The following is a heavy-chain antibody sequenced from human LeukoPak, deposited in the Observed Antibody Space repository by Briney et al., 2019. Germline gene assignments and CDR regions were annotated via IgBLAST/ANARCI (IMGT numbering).Heavy chain of an antibody. CDR3: AKESRNNSGYYRDY. CDR1: GFTFSSYA. J-gene: IGHJ4*02. Sequence: PGGSLRLSCAASGFTFSSYAMHWVRQAPGKGVEWVAVISYDGSNKYYADSVKGRFTISRDNSKNTLYLQMNSLRAEDTAVYYCAKESRNNSGYYRDYWGQGTLVTVSS. V-gene: IGHV3-30-3*01. D-gene: IGHD3-22*01. CDR2: ISYDGSNK.